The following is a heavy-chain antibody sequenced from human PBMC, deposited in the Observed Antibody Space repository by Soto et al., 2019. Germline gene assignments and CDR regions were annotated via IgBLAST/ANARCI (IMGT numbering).Heavy chain of an antibody. CDR1: GFTVSSNY. Sequence: GGSLRLSCAASGFTVSSNYMSWVRQAPGKGLEWVSVIYSGGSTYYADSVKGRFTISRDNSKNTLYLQMNSLRAEDTAVYYCARDRPPMTTGHGYDAFDIWGQGTMVTISS. CDR3: ARDRPPMTTGHGYDAFDI. J-gene: IGHJ3*02. D-gene: IGHD4-17*01. V-gene: IGHV3-66*01. CDR2: IYSGGST.